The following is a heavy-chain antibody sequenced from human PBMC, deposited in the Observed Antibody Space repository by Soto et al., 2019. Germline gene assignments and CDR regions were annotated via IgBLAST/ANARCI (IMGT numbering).Heavy chain of an antibody. CDR2: IIPIFGAA. V-gene: IGHV1-69*05. CDR3: ASARLGWGY. CDR1: GGTFSSYV. J-gene: IGHJ4*02. D-gene: IGHD3-16*01. Sequence: SVKVSCKASGGTFSSYVITWVRQDPGQGLEWMGGIIPIFGAANYAQKFQGRVTITRDASTSTDYMELSSVRSEDTAEYNFASARLGWGYWGQGTLVTVSS.